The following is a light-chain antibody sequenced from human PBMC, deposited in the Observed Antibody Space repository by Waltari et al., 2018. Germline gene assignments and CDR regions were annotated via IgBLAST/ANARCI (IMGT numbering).Light chain of an antibody. V-gene: IGKV3-15*01. J-gene: IGKJ4*01. CDR2: GAS. Sequence: EIVMTQSPATLSVSPGEGVTPSCRASQSVSSNLAWYQHKPGQAPRLLIYGASTRATGIPVKFSGSGSGTEFTLTISSLQSEDFALYYCQQYHNWPLTFGGGTKVEI. CDR3: QQYHNWPLT. CDR1: QSVSSN.